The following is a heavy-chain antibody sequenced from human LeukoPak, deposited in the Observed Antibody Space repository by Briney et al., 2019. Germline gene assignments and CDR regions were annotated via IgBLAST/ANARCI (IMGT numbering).Heavy chain of an antibody. CDR1: GFTFDDYA. J-gene: IGHJ4*01. D-gene: IGHD6-19*01. CDR3: ARDVAGAGSH. V-gene: IGHV3-43*02. Sequence: GGSLRLSCAASGFTFDDYAMHWVRQAPGKGLEWVSLISGDGGSTYYADSVKGRFTISRDDAKNTLYLHMNSLRAEDTAMYYCARDVAGAGSHWGHGTLVTVSS. CDR2: ISGDGGST.